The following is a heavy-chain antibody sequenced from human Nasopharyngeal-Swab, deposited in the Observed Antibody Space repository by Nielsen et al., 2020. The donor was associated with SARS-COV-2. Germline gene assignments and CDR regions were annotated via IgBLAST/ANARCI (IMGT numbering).Heavy chain of an antibody. CDR3: ARPNTPEDIVVVPAAIAFDI. V-gene: IGHV4-39*01. J-gene: IGHJ3*02. CDR2: IYYSGST. Sequence: PGKGLEWIGSIYYSGSTYYNPSLKSRVTISVDTSKNQFSLKLSSVTAADTAVYYCARPNTPEDIVVVPAAIAFDIWGQGTMVTVSS. D-gene: IGHD2-2*01.